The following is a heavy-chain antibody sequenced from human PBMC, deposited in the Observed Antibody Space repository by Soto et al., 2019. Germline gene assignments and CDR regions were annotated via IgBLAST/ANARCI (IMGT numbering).Heavy chain of an antibody. CDR2: IWYDGSNK. CDR1: GSTFSNYG. V-gene: IGHV3-33*01. Sequence: VQLVESGGGVVQPGRSLRLSCAASGSTFSNYGMHWVRQAPGKGPEWVAVIWYDGSNKYYGESVKGRFSISRDNSKNTLYLDINSLRTEDTAVYYCAGDGGSHGPSYFDSWGQGSLVIVSS. CDR3: AGDGGSHGPSYFDS. D-gene: IGHD3-16*01. J-gene: IGHJ4*02.